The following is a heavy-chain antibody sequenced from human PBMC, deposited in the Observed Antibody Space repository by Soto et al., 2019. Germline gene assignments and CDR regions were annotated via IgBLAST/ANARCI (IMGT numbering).Heavy chain of an antibody. CDR3: ARGGQYQQPYQFDF. CDR2: LTGNGGTT. V-gene: IGHV3-23*01. J-gene: IGHJ4*02. CDR1: CFTFINFG. Sequence: GGSLRLSCEVSCFTFINFGMSWVRQAPGKGLEWVSGLTGNGGTTYYADSVKGRFTISRDNSKNTLSLQVNSLRVDDTAVYYCARGGQYQQPYQFDFWGQGTLVTVSS. D-gene: IGHD2-2*01.